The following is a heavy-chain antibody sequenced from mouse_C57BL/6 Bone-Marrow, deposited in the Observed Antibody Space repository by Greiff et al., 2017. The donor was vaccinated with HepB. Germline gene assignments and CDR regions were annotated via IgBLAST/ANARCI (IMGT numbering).Heavy chain of an antibody. CDR3: TLIYYDYPAWFAY. CDR1: GYTFTDYE. CDR2: IDPETGGT. Sequence: QVHVKQSGAELVRPGASVTLSCKASGYTFTDYEMQWVKQTPVHGLEWIGAIDPETGGTAYNLKFKGKAILTADKSSSTAYMELRSLTSEDSAVYYCTLIYYDYPAWFAYWGQGTLVTVSA. D-gene: IGHD2-4*01. J-gene: IGHJ3*01. V-gene: IGHV1-15*01.